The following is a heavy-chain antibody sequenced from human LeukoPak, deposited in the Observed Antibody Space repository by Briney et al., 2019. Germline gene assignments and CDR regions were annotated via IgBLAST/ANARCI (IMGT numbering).Heavy chain of an antibody. V-gene: IGHV5-51*01. D-gene: IGHD6-6*01. CDR3: ARLLGVRPYAFDI. CDR2: IYPADSDT. CDR1: GYRFINYW. Sequence: GESLKISCKGSGYRFINYWIGWVRQMPGKGLEWMGIIYPADSDTRYSPSFQGQVTISADKSISTAYLQWSSLKASDTAMYYCARLLGVRPYAFDIWGQGTMVTVSS. J-gene: IGHJ3*02.